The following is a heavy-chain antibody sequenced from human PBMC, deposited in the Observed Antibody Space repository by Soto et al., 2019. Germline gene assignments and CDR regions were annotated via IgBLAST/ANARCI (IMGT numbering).Heavy chain of an antibody. J-gene: IGHJ5*02. CDR2: IYYTGNN. CDR1: GGSISTNIYY. D-gene: IGHD4-17*01. V-gene: IGHV4-39*01. Sequence: QVQLQESGPGLVWPSETLSLTCTVSGGSISTNIYYWGWIRQPPGKGLEWIGSIYYTGNNFYNPSLKSRVTFSVDTSENQFSLRLSSVTAADTAVYYCARHSHEDHGDPNWFDPWGQGTLVTVSS. CDR3: ARHSHEDHGDPNWFDP.